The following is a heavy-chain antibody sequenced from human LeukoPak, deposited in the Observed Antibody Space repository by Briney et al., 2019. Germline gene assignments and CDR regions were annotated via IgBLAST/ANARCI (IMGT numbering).Heavy chain of an antibody. Sequence: PGGSLRLSCAASGFTLSSYAVSWVRQAPGKGLEWVSSFSASGCSTNYADSVKGRFTISRDNSKNTVYLQMNSLRAEDTAVYYCAKVMKGSERLTMVRGVIIKTAGLYYMDVWGKGTTVTVSS. CDR3: AKVMKGSERLTMVRGVIIKTAGLYYMDV. J-gene: IGHJ6*03. CDR2: FSASGCST. V-gene: IGHV3-23*01. CDR1: GFTLSSYA. D-gene: IGHD3-10*01.